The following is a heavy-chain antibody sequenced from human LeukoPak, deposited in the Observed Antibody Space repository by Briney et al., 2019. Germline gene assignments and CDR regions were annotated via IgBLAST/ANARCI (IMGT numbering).Heavy chain of an antibody. V-gene: IGHV1-18*01. CDR1: GYTFTSYG. CDR3: ARDNSVGLVRGEGVWFDP. D-gene: IGHD3-10*01. J-gene: IGHJ5*02. CDR2: ISAYNGNT. Sequence: ASVKVSCKASGYTFTSYGISWVRQAPGQGLEWMGWISAYNGNTNYAQKLQGRVTMTTDTSTSTAYMELRSLRSDDTAVYYCARDNSVGLVRGEGVWFDPWGQGTLVTVPS.